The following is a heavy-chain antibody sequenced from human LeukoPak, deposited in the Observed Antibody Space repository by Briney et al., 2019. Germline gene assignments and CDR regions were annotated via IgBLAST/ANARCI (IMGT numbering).Heavy chain of an antibody. D-gene: IGHD3-22*01. CDR2: IYYSGST. CDR3: ARDHDSSGYYGY. J-gene: IGHJ4*02. Sequence: SQTLSLTCTVSGGSISSYYRSWIRQPPGKGLEWIGYIYYSGSTNYNPSLKSRVTISVDTSKNQFSLKLSSVTAADTAVYYCARDHDSSGYYGYWGQGTLVTVSS. CDR1: GGSISSYY. V-gene: IGHV4-59*01.